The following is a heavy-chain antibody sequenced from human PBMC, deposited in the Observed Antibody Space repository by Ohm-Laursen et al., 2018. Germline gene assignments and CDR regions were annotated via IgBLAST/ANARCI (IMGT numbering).Heavy chain of an antibody. J-gene: IGHJ4*02. D-gene: IGHD3-16*01. CDR2: ISNTATTT. CDR3: AKGGGAEFDH. V-gene: IGHV3-23*01. Sequence: GSLRLSCAASGFIFTSYAMSWVRQAPGKGLEWVSTISNTATTTFYADSVKGRFTISRDNSRNTVYVQMNSLRAEDTAVYYCAKGGGAEFDHWGQGTLVTVSS. CDR1: GFIFTSYA.